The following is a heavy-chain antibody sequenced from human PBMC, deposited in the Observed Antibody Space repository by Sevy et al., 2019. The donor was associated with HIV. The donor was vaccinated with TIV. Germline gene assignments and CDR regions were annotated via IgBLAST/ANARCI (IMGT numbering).Heavy chain of an antibody. D-gene: IGHD3-10*01. CDR2: VSGSSNYI. J-gene: IGHJ4*02. CDR1: GFTFNNYN. Sequence: GGSLRLSCATSGFTFNNYNMNWVRQAPGKGLEWVSSVSGSSNYIYYAESVKGRFIISRDNTKNTLYLQMNSLRVDDTAQYYCARGPPDGSYDYFDYWGQGTLVTVSS. CDR3: ARGPPDGSYDYFDY. V-gene: IGHV3-21*06.